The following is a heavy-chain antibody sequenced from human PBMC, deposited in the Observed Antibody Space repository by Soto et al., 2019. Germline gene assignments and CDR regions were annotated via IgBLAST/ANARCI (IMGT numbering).Heavy chain of an antibody. CDR2: IYYSGST. CDR3: ARGGGYDSRFYSSYETDV. V-gene: IGHV4-59*01. Sequence: SDTLSLTCAVSGGSLSMYYLSWIRQPPGKGLEWIGYIYYSGSTNYNPSLQSRVTISVDTSKNQLSLNLTSVTTADTAAYYCARGGGYDSRFYSSYETDVWGQATTVTV. D-gene: IGHD5-12*01. J-gene: IGHJ6*01. CDR1: GGSLSMYY.